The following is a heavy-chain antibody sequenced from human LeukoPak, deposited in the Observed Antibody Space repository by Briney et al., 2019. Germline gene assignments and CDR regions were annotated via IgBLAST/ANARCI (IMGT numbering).Heavy chain of an antibody. V-gene: IGHV3-23*01. J-gene: IGHJ4*02. CDR1: GITLSNYG. CDR2: ISGSGGSK. Sequence: GGSLRLSCAVSGITLSNYGMSWVRQAPGKGLEWVAGISGSGGSKNYADSVKGRFTISRDNPKNTLYLQMNSLTVEDTAVYFCAKRGVAIRVILVGFHKEAYYFDSWGQGALVTVSS. D-gene: IGHD3-22*01. CDR3: AKRGVAIRVILVGFHKEAYYFDS.